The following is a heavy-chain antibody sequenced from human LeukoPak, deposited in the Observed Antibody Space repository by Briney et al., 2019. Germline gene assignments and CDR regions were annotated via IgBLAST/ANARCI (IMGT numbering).Heavy chain of an antibody. V-gene: IGHV1-46*01. CDR3: ARARLPIVVVPSASQDPVDY. Sequence: ASVKVSCKASGYTFTSYYMHWVRQAPGQGLEWMGIINPSGGSTSYAQKFQGRVTMTRDTSTSTVYMELSSLRSEDTAVYYCARARLPIVVVPSASQDPVDYWGQGTLVTVSS. CDR2: INPSGGST. J-gene: IGHJ4*02. D-gene: IGHD2-2*01. CDR1: GYTFTSYY.